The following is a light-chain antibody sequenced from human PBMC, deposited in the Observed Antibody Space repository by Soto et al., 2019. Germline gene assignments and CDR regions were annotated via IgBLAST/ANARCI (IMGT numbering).Light chain of an antibody. V-gene: IGLV2-11*01. CDR2: DVS. J-gene: IGLJ1*01. CDR3: CSYPGTTHV. CDR1: SSDIGGYNY. Sequence: QSALTQPPSVSGSPGQSVTISCTGTSSDIGGYNYVSWYQQLPGKAPKLMIYDVSKRPSGVPDRFSGSNSGNTASLTISGLQAEDEADYSCCSYPGTTHVFGTGTKLTVL.